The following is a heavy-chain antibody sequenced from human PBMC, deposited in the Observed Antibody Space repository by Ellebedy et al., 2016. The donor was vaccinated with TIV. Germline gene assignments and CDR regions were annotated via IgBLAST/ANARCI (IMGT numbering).Heavy chain of an antibody. V-gene: IGHV3-53*01. D-gene: IGHD4-17*01. CDR2: IYAGGTT. J-gene: IGHJ4*02. Sequence: GGSLRLSCAASGFSFRSYWMSWVRQAPGQGLEWVSLIYAGGTTNYADSVKGRFTISRDTSNNTVHLEMNSLRAEDTAIYYCVKDSMTTVTGHLFDYWGRGTLVTVSS. CDR1: GFSFRSYW. CDR3: VKDSMTTVTGHLFDY.